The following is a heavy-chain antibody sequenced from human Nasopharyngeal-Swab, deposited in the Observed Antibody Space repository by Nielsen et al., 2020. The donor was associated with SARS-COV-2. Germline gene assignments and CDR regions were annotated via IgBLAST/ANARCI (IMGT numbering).Heavy chain of an antibody. J-gene: IGHJ6*03. CDR3: ARANGVRGVIVDYYYYMDV. CDR2: IYYSGST. CDR1: GGSISSGGYY. D-gene: IGHD3-10*01. V-gene: IGHV4-31*03. Sequence: SETLSLTCTVSGGSISSGGYYWSWIRQHPGKGLEWIGHIYYSGSTYYNPSLKSRVTISVDTSKNQFSLKLSSVTAADTAVYYCARANGVRGVIVDYYYYMDVWGKGTTVTVSS.